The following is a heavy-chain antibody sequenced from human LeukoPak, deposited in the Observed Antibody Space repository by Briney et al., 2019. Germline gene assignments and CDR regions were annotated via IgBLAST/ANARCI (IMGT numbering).Heavy chain of an antibody. V-gene: IGHV1-69*05. CDR3: ARQSSGYYYVDY. CDR2: IIPIFGTA. CDR1: GGTFSSYA. D-gene: IGHD3-22*01. J-gene: IGHJ4*02. Sequence: SVKVSCKASGGTFSSYAISWVRQAPGQGLEWMGGIIPIFGTANYAQKFQGRVTMTRDTSISTAYMELSRLRSDDTAVYYCARQSSGYYYVDYWGQGALVTVSS.